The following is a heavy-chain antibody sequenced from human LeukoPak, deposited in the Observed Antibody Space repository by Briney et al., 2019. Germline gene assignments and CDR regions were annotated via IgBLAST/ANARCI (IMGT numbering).Heavy chain of an antibody. CDR3: ASGATAATLTFFYH. CDR1: GVTFHNFT. J-gene: IGHJ4*02. D-gene: IGHD2-2*01. Sequence: GGSLRLSCAASGVTFHNFTMRWVRPAPGKGLEWGSSISGSDGSAYYADSVQGGFTISREKYKNTLCMQKSSVRAEDTALYYCASGATAATLTFFYHWGQGTLVTVSS. CDR2: ISGSDGSA. V-gene: IGHV3-23*01.